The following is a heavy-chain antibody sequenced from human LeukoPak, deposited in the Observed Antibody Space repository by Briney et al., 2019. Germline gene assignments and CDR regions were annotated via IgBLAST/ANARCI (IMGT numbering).Heavy chain of an antibody. CDR1: GFTVSSNY. V-gene: IGHV3-53*01. D-gene: IGHD2-15*01. J-gene: IGHJ4*02. Sequence: AGGSLRLSCAASGFTVSSNYMSWVRQAPGKGLEWVSGGNSGSTHYADSVKGRFTISRDNSKNTLYLQMNGLRVEDTAVYHCAKVDWGSNCNDGRCPRWGQGTLVTVSS. CDR2: GNSGST. CDR3: AKVDWGSNCNDGRCPR.